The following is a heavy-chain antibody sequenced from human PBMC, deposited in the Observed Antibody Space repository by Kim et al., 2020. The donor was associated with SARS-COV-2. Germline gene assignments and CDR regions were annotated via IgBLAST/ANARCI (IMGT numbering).Heavy chain of an antibody. Sequence: GESLKISCKGSGYRFTNYWITWVRQMPGKGLEWMGRIDPSDSSTNYSPSFQGHVTLSGDKSNSTAYLQWSSLKASDTAMYYCARLPVSHDVWSGHSTHQPFLYYGLDVWGQGTTVAVSS. CDR1: GYRFTNYW. D-gene: IGHD3-3*01. J-gene: IGHJ6*02. CDR2: IDPSDSST. CDR3: ARLPVSHDVWSGHSTHQPFLYYGLDV. V-gene: IGHV5-10-1*01.